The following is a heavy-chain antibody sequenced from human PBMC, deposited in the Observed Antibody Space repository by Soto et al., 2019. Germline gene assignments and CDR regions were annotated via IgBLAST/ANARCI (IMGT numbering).Heavy chain of an antibody. V-gene: IGHV3-23*01. J-gene: IGHJ4*02. CDR3: AKDLGIVATIISNYFDY. CDR1: GFTFSSYA. D-gene: IGHD5-12*01. CDR2: ISGSGGST. Sequence: PGGSLRLSCAASGFTFSSYAMSWVRQAPGKGLEWVSAISGSGGSTYYADSVKGRFTISRDNSKNTLYLQMNSLRAEDTAVYYCAKDLGIVATIISNYFDYWGQGTLVTVS.